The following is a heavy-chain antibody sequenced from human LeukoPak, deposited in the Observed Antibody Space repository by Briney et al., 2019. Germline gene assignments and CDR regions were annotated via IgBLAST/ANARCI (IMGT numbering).Heavy chain of an antibody. V-gene: IGHV4-59*01. CDR3: ARYCSGGDCYSKALDY. CDR1: GGSINNYW. Sequence: NPSETLSLSCSVSGGSINNYWWNWIRQPPGKGLEWIGYIYYSGSTSYNPSLKSRLTISVDTSLNQFSLKLNSVTAADTAVYYCARYCSGGDCYSKALDYWGQGIPVTVSS. J-gene: IGHJ4*02. D-gene: IGHD2-15*01. CDR2: IYYSGST.